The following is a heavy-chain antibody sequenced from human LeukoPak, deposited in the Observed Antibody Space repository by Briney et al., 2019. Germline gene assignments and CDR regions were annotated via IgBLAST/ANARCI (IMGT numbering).Heavy chain of an antibody. J-gene: IGHJ4*02. CDR2: TRYDGSNK. V-gene: IGHV3-30*02. CDR1: GFTFSSYG. Sequence: GGSLRLSCAASGFTFSSYGMHWVRQAPGKGLEWVAFTRYDGSNKYYADSVKGRFTISRDNSKNTLYLQMNSLRAEDTAVYYCANYSNYGAGSVDYWGQGTLVTVSS. CDR3: ANYSNYGAGSVDY. D-gene: IGHD4-11*01.